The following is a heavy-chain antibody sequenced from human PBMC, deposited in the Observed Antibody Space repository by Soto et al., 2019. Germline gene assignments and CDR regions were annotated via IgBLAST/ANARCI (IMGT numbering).Heavy chain of an antibody. CDR3: AKVVVGATSHSDFDS. CDR2: AAYSGGT. D-gene: IGHD2-15*01. V-gene: IGHV4-39*01. J-gene: IGHJ4*02. Sequence: SETLSLTCTVSGGSISSSSYYWGWVRQPPGKGLEWIGSAAYSGGTYKNPSLKSRVTVSVDTSKNQFSLKLTSVTAAVTAVYYCAKVVVGATSHSDFDSWGQGTLVTVSS. CDR1: GGSISSSSYY.